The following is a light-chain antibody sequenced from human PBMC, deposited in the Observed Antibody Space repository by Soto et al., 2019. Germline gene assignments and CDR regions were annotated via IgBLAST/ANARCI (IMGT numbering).Light chain of an antibody. CDR3: QQYGSLSWT. CDR1: QNVDTKY. CDR2: AS. J-gene: IGKJ1*01. Sequence: EIVLTQSPGTLSLSPGERATLSCRASQNVDTKYFAWYQFKLGQAPRIFFWASGRATGIPDRFSGSGSGTDFTLTISRLEPEDFAVYYCQQYGSLSWTFGQGTKVDIK. V-gene: IGKV3-20*01.